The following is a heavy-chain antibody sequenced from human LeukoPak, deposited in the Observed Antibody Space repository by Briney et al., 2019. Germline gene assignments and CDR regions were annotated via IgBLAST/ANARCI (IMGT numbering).Heavy chain of an antibody. D-gene: IGHD2-21*02. Sequence: AVTVSLKSSLGTLSSYPISWVRPPPGQGGAGVGGIIPIFGTANYAQTFQGRVTITTDESTSTAYMELSSLRSEDTAVYYCASSIVVVTAMKYWGQGTLVTVSS. CDR3: ASSIVVVTAMKY. CDR2: IIPIFGTA. V-gene: IGHV1-69*05. J-gene: IGHJ4*02. CDR1: LGTLSSYP.